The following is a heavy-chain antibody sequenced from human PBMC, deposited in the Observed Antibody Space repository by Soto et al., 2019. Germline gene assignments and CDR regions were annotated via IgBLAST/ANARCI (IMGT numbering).Heavy chain of an antibody. CDR2: ISGSGDST. Sequence: PGGSLRLSCAASGFTFSSYAMRWVRQAPGKGLEWVSAISGSGDSTYYADSVKGRFTTSRDNSKNTLYLQMNSLRAEDTAVYYCARRGSGSYYDDWGQGTLVTVAS. CDR3: ARRGSGSYYDD. CDR1: GFTFSSYA. V-gene: IGHV3-23*01. D-gene: IGHD1-26*01. J-gene: IGHJ4*02.